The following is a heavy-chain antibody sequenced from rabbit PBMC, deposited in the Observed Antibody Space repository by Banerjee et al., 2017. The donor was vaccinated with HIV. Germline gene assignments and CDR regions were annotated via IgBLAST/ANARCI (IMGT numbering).Heavy chain of an antibody. D-gene: IGHD6-1*01. J-gene: IGHJ6*01. CDR3: ARSHYYTDGYAGGFGL. Sequence: QSLEESGGDLVKPGASLTLTCTASGFSFSSTYYMCWVRQAPGKGLEWIGIIYGGSGSTDYASWVNGRFTISSDNAQSTVDLQMNSLTAADTATYFCARSHYYTDGYAGGFGLWGPGTLVTVS. CDR1: GFSFSSTYY. CDR2: IYGGSGST. V-gene: IGHV1S40*01.